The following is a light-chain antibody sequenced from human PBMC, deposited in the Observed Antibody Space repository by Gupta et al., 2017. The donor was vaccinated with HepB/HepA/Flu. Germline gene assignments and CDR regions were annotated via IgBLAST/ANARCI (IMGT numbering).Light chain of an antibody. CDR1: QSISDW. V-gene: IGKV1-5*03. CDR2: RAS. Sequence: DIQMTQSPSTLSASVGDRVTITCRASQSISDWLAWYQQKPGKAPNLLIYRASIESGSGTEFTLTISSLQPDDFATYYCQEVSGSSWTFGQGTKVEIK. J-gene: IGKJ1*01. CDR3: QEVSGSSWT.